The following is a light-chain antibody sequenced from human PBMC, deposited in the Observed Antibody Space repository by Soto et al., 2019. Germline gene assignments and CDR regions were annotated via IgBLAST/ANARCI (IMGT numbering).Light chain of an antibody. V-gene: IGLV6-57*04. CDR3: QSYDSSTYV. CDR2: EDD. Sequence: NFMLTQPHSVPESPGKTVTISCTRSGGSIDSDYVQWYQQRPGRAPPTVIYEDDQRPSGVPDLFSGSSDRSSNSASLTISGLKTEDEADYYCQSYDSSTYVFGTGTKVTVL. J-gene: IGLJ1*01. CDR1: GGSIDSDY.